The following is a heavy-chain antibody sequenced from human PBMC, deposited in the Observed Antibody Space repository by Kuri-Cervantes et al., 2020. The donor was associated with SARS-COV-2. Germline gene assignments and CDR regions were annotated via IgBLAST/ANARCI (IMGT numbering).Heavy chain of an antibody. Sequence: ASVKVSCKASGHTFTGYYMHWVRQAPGQGLEWMGWINPNSGGTSYAQKFQGRVTMTRDTSTSTVCMELSSLRSEDTAVYYCARDFRGSNYYDSSGPHDAFDIWGQGTMVTVSS. V-gene: IGHV1-2*02. CDR1: GHTFTGYY. CDR3: ARDFRGSNYYDSSGPHDAFDI. J-gene: IGHJ3*02. D-gene: IGHD3-22*01. CDR2: INPNSGGT.